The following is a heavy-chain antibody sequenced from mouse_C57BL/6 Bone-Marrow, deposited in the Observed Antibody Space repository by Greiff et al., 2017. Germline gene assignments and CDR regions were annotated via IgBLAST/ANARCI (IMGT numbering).Heavy chain of an antibody. CDR3: ARGDYYAMDY. V-gene: IGHV1-81*01. Sequence: VQRVESGAELARPGASVKLSCKASGYTFTSYGISWVKQRTGQGLEWIGEIYPRSGNTYYNEKFKGKATLTADKSSSTAYMELRSLTSEDSAVYVCARGDYYAMDYWGQGTSVTVSS. CDR2: IYPRSGNT. CDR1: GYTFTSYG. J-gene: IGHJ4*01.